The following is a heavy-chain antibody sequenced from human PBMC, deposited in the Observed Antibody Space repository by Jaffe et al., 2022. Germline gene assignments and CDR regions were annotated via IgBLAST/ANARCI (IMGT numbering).Heavy chain of an antibody. CDR2: INHSGST. J-gene: IGHJ6*03. D-gene: IGHD3-3*01. CDR3: ARGVRFLEWLSPTYCYYMDV. Sequence: QVQLQQWGAGLLKPSETLSLTCAVYGGSFSGYYWSWIRQPPGKGLEWIGEINHSGSTNYNPSLKSRVTISVDTSKNQFSLKLSSVTAADTAVYYCARGVRFLEWLSPTYCYYMDVWGKGTTVTVSS. V-gene: IGHV4-34*01. CDR1: GGSFSGYY.